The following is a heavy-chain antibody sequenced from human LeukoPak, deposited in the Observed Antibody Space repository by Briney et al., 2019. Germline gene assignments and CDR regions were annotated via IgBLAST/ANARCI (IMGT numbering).Heavy chain of an antibody. V-gene: IGHV1-46*01. CDR3: ARDNSVRDKAWRSNP. Sequence: ASVKLSCKAFGYTFTSNYMYWGRHAPGQGPEWMGVISPSGGLTTYSQKFLSRVTLTTDMSTSTDYSWLSSRRAAATAAYYCARDNSVRDKAWRSNPWGPRAPVTVSS. CDR1: GYTFTSNY. D-gene: IGHD3-10*01. J-gene: IGHJ5*02. CDR2: ISPSGGLT.